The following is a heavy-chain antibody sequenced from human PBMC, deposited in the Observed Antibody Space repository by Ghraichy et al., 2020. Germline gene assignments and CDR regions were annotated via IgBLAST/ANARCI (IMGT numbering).Heavy chain of an antibody. V-gene: IGHV1-69*13. J-gene: IGHJ6*02. CDR2: IIPIFGTA. Sequence: SVKVSCKASGGTFSSYAISWVRQAPGQGLEWMGGIIPIFGTANYAQKFQGRVTITADESTSTAYMELSSLRSEDTAVYYCAREDAYSSSPLGYGMDVWGQGTTVTVSS. CDR1: GGTFSSYA. CDR3: AREDAYSSSPLGYGMDV. D-gene: IGHD6-6*01.